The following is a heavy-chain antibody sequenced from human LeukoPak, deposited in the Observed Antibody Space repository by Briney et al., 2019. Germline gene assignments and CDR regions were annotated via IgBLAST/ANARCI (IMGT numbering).Heavy chain of an antibody. CDR2: IYTSGST. CDR1: GGSISSYY. D-gene: IGHD3-22*01. J-gene: IGHJ4*02. CDR3: ARKPRSGYYLDY. Sequence: TTSETLSLTCTASGGSISSYYWSWFRQPAGKGLEWIGRIYTSGSTNYNPSLKSRVTMSVDTSKNQFSLKLSSVTAADTAVYYCARKPRSGYYLDYWGQGTLVTVSS. V-gene: IGHV4-4*07.